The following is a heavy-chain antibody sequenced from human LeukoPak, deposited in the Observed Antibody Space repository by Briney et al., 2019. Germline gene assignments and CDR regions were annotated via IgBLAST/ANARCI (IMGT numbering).Heavy chain of an antibody. D-gene: IGHD1-7*01. CDR3: ARDSRNYQEYYYYMDV. V-gene: IGHV4-39*07. J-gene: IGHJ6*03. CDR1: GVSINLISYY. Sequence: SETLSLTCTVSGVSINLISYYWGWIRQSPGKGLEWIGSVYYAGSTYYNPSLQSRVSITLDASKNQFSLRLTSVTAADTAVYYCARDSRNYQEYYYYMDVWGKGTTVTVSS. CDR2: VYYAGST.